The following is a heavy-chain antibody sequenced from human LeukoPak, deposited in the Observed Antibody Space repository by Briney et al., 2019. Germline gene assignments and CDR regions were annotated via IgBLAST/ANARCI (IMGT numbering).Heavy chain of an antibody. CDR2: IYYSGST. D-gene: IGHD2-15*01. V-gene: IGHV4-59*01. CDR1: GGSFSGYY. J-gene: IGHJ4*02. CDR3: ARGGGSWGMGFDC. Sequence: KSSETLSLTCAVYGGSFSGYYWSWIRQPPGKGLEWIGYIYYSGSTNYNPSLKSRVTISVDTSKNQFSLKLSSVTAADTAVYYCARGGGSWGMGFDCWGQGTLVPVSS.